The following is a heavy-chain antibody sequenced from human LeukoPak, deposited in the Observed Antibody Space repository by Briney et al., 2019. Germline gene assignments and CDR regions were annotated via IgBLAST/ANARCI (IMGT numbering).Heavy chain of an antibody. Sequence: GGSLRLSCAASGFTFSSYAMSWVRQAPGRGLEWVSAISGSGGSTYYADSVKGRFTISRDNSKNTLYLQMNSLRAEDTAVYYCAKDAPVNIVVVPAANSWGQRTLVTVSS. CDR1: GFTFSSYA. CDR2: ISGSGGST. D-gene: IGHD2-2*01. J-gene: IGHJ4*02. V-gene: IGHV3-23*01. CDR3: AKDAPVNIVVVPAANS.